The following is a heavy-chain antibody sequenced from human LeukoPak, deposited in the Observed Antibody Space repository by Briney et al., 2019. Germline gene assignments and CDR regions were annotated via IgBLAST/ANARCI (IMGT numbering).Heavy chain of an antibody. CDR2: ISAYNGNT. CDR1: GYTFTIYG. D-gene: IGHD1-26*01. Sequence: ASVKVSCTASGYTFTIYGISWVRQAPRQGLGRMGWISAYNGNTNYAQKLQGRVTMTTDTSTSTGYMELRSLRSDDTAVYYCARDIVGATSLDYWGQGTLVTVSS. J-gene: IGHJ4*02. CDR3: ARDIVGATSLDY. V-gene: IGHV1-18*01.